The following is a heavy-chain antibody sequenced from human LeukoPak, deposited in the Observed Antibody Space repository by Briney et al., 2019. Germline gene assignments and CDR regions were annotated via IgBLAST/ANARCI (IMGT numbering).Heavy chain of an antibody. V-gene: IGHV4-4*07. D-gene: IGHD3-3*01. Sequence: SETLSLTCTVSGGSISSYYWSWIRQPAGKGLEWIGRIYTSGSTNYNPSLKSRVTISVDTSKNQFSLKLSSVTAADTAVYYCARGSFDDFWSGYYLDYWGQGTLVTVSS. J-gene: IGHJ4*02. CDR2: IYTSGST. CDR3: ARGSFDDFWSGYYLDY. CDR1: GGSISSYY.